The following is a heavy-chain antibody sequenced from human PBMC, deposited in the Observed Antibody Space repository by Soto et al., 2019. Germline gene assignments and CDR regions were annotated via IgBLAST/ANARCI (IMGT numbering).Heavy chain of an antibody. CDR1: GFTFDDYA. V-gene: IGHV3-9*01. J-gene: IGHJ4*02. CDR2: ISWNSGSI. CDR3: AKDRSGYGDYKASFDY. Sequence: GGSLRLSCAASGFTFDDYAMHWVRQAPGKGLEWVSGISWNSGSIGYADSVKGRFTISRDNAKNSLYLQMNSLRAEDTALYYCAKDRSGYGDYKASFDYWGQGTLVTVSS. D-gene: IGHD4-17*01.